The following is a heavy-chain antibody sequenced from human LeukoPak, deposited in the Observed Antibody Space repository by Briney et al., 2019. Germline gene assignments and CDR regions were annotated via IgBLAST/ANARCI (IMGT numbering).Heavy chain of an antibody. CDR3: IRGMDV. CDR1: GFTDSGNY. J-gene: IGHJ6*02. V-gene: IGHV3-7*04. Sequence: PGGSLRLSCSACGFTDSGNYMSWVRQAPGKGLEWVANIKPDGSETYYVGSVKGRFTISRDNAKNSLYLQMNSLRAEDTAVYYCIRGMDVWGQGTTVTVSS. CDR2: IKPDGSET.